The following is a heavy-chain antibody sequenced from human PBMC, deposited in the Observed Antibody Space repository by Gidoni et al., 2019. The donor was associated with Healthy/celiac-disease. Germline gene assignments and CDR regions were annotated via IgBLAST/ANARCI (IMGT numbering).Heavy chain of an antibody. J-gene: IGHJ1*01. V-gene: IGHV3-30-3*01. CDR3: ARDHTGTSGYFQH. Sequence: QVQLVESGGGVVQPGRSLRLSCAASGFTFSSYAMHWVRQAPGKGLEWVAVISYDGSNKYYADSVKGRFTISRDNSKNTLYLQMNSLRAEDTAVYYCARDHTGTSGYFQHWGQGTLVTVSS. CDR1: GFTFSSYA. D-gene: IGHD1-1*01. CDR2: ISYDGSNK.